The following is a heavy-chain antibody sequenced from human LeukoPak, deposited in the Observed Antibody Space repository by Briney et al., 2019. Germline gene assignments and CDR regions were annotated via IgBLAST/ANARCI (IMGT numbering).Heavy chain of an antibody. Sequence: PSETLSLTCTVSGDSISGYYWSWIRQPPGKGLEWIGYIYYSGNTHYNPSLKSRVTMSVDTSKNQFSLKLSSVTAADTAVYYCARGNIAAAGRAFDYWGQGTLVTVSS. J-gene: IGHJ4*02. V-gene: IGHV4-59*12. CDR3: ARGNIAAAGRAFDY. CDR1: GDSISGYY. D-gene: IGHD6-13*01. CDR2: IYYSGNT.